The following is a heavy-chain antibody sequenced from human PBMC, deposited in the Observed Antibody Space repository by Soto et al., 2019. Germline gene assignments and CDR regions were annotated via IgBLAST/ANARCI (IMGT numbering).Heavy chain of an antibody. J-gene: IGHJ4*02. Sequence: QVQLVESGGGLVKTSGSLRIACAASGFTFSDYYMSWVRQAPGKGLEWVSYISSSGNTIYYADSVKGLFTISRDNAKNSVYLQMNSLRAEDTALYFCAKMSSENYYDPVFSWGQGTLVTFSS. D-gene: IGHD3-22*01. CDR3: AKMSSENYYDPVFS. CDR2: ISSSGNTI. CDR1: GFTFSDYY. V-gene: IGHV3-11*01.